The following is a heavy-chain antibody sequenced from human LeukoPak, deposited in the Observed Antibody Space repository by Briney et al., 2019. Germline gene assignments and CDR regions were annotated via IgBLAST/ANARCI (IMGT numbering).Heavy chain of an antibody. CDR1: GGSISSSSYY. Sequence: SETLSLTCTVSGGSISSSSYYWGWIRQPSGKGLEWIGSIYYSGSTYYNPSLKSRVTISVDTSKNQFSLKLSSVTAADTAVYYCARLSRRDIVVVPAAPGPDYWGQGTLVTVSS. J-gene: IGHJ4*02. D-gene: IGHD2-2*01. CDR3: ARLSRRDIVVVPAAPGPDY. V-gene: IGHV4-39*01. CDR2: IYYSGST.